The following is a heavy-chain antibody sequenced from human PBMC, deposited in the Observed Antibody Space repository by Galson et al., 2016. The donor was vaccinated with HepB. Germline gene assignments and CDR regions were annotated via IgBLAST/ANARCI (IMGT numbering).Heavy chain of an antibody. Sequence: SETLSLTCTVFGVSISSGSYYWGWIRQPPGKGLEWIGSIYSSGSTYYNPSLKSRVTISQDTSKNRFSLKLSSVTAADTAMYYCARRRYSESGRRGFDYWGQGTLVTVSS. CDR1: GVSISSGSYY. CDR3: ARRRYSESGRRGFDY. V-gene: IGHV4-39*01. CDR2: IYSSGST. J-gene: IGHJ4*02. D-gene: IGHD3-10*01.